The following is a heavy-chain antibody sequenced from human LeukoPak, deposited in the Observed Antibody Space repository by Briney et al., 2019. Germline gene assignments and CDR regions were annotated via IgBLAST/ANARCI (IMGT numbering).Heavy chain of an antibody. J-gene: IGHJ4*02. CDR2: IYHSGST. CDR1: GGSISSGGYY. Sequence: SETLSLTCTVSGGSISSGGYYWSWIRQPPGKGLEWIGYIYHSGSTYYNPSLKSRVTISVDRSKNQFSLKLSSVTAAYAAVYSCASGEPRYSSRIVVGDNWGQGTLVTVSS. V-gene: IGHV4-30-2*01. D-gene: IGHD3-22*01. CDR3: ASGEPRYSSRIVVGDN.